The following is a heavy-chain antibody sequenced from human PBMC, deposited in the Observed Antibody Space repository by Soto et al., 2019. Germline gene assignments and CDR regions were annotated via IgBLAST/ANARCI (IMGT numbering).Heavy chain of an antibody. CDR3: AREYDVYYYDRSGSWFDP. CDR1: GGSISSYY. CDR2: IYYSGST. Sequence: SETLSLTCTVCGGSISSYYCSWIRQPPWKGLEWIGYIYYSGSTNYNPSLKSRVTISVDTSKNQFSLKLSSVTAADTAVYYCAREYDVYYYDRSGSWFDPWGQGTLVTVSS. J-gene: IGHJ5*02. D-gene: IGHD3-22*01. V-gene: IGHV4-59*01.